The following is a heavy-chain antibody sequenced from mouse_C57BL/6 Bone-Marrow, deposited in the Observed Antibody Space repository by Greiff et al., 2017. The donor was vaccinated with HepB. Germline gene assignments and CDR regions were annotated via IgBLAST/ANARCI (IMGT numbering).Heavy chain of an antibody. V-gene: IGHV1-50*01. Sequence: VQLQQPGAELVKPGASVKLSCKASGYTFTSYWMQWVKQRPGQGLEWIGEIDPSDSYTNYNQKFKGKATLTVDTSSSTAYMQRSSLTSEDSAVYYCARTAQARSWFAYWGQGTLVTVSA. CDR3: ARTAQARSWFAY. D-gene: IGHD3-2*02. J-gene: IGHJ3*01. CDR2: IDPSDSYT. CDR1: GYTFTSYW.